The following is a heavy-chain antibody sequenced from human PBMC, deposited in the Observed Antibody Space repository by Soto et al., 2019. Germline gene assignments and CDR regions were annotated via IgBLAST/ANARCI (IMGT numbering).Heavy chain of an antibody. CDR1: GASVSSASYL. CDR2: AYYTGAS. Sequence: QLQLQESGPGLVKPSETLSLTCSVSGASVSSASYLWGWIRQPPGKGLEWIGSAYYTGASYLTPSLKSRVTISVDTSKNQVFLNLRSLTAADTAVYYCARRVQDVCRFYYVDYCGHGILVTVSS. J-gene: IGHJ4*01. CDR3: ARRVQDVCRFYYVDY. V-gene: IGHV4-39*01. D-gene: IGHD3-10*01.